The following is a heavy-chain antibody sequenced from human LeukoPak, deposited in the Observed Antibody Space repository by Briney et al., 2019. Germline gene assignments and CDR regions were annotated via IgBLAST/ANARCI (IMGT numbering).Heavy chain of an antibody. J-gene: IGHJ4*02. CDR1: GLTFSIYW. CDR2: IKHDGSEK. V-gene: IGHV3-7*04. D-gene: IGHD6-13*01. Sequence: GGSLRLSCAASGLTFSIYWMTWVRQAPGNGLEWVANIKHDGSEKYYMDSVKGRFTISIDNAKNSLYLKMNSLRAEDAAVYYCARYGSIVAAGTFDYWGQGTLVTVSS. CDR3: ARYGSIVAAGTFDY.